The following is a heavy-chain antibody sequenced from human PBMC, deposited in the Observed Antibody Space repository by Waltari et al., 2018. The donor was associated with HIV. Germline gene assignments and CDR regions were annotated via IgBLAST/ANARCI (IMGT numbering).Heavy chain of an antibody. V-gene: IGHV3-33*01. CDR3: ARGYSSSRWIPLYH. J-gene: IGHJ4*02. D-gene: IGHD6-6*01. Sequence: QVQLVESGGGVVQPGTSLTLPCAVSGFPSSNFAILWVRQSTGKGLEWLAVFWSDGAEISYADSVKGRFTVSKDSSQKTLYLHLTSLRAEDTALYYCARGYSSSRWIPLYHWGRGTLVTVSS. CDR2: FWSDGAEI. CDR1: GFPSSNFA.